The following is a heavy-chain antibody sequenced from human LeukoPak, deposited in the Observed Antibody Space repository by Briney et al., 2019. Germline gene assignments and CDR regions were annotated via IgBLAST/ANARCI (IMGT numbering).Heavy chain of an antibody. V-gene: IGHV4-39*01. CDR2: IYYSGST. Sequence: PSETLSLTCTVSGGSIISSSYYWGLIRQPPGKGLEWIGSIYYSGSTYYNPSLNSRVTISIDTSKNQFSLRLSSVTAADTAVYYCARQMNTVTADYWGQGTLVTVSS. CDR1: GGSIISSSYY. D-gene: IGHD4-17*01. J-gene: IGHJ4*02. CDR3: ARQMNTVTADY.